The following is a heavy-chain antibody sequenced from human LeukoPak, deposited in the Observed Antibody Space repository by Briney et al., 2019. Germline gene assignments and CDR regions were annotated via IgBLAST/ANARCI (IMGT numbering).Heavy chain of an antibody. Sequence: GASXKVSCKASDYTFTSYGISWVRQAPGQGLEWMGWISLYNGNTKYAQKLQDRVTMTADTSTTTAYMEVRSLRSDDTAVYYCARDELGSFDYWGQGTLVTVSS. CDR3: ARDELGSFDY. J-gene: IGHJ4*02. V-gene: IGHV1-18*01. CDR2: ISLYNGNT. CDR1: DYTFTSYG. D-gene: IGHD3-16*01.